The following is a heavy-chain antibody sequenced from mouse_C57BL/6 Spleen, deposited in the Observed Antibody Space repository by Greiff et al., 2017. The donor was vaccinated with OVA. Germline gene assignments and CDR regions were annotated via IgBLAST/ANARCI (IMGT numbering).Heavy chain of an antibody. Sequence: QVHVKQSGAELVRPGASVTLSCKASGYTFTDYEMHWVKQTPVHGLEWIGAIDPETGGTAYNQKFKGKAILTADKSSSTAYMELRSLTSEDSAVYYCTRRDWESPFAYWGQGTLVTVSA. D-gene: IGHD4-1*01. CDR3: TRRDWESPFAY. CDR1: GYTFTDYE. J-gene: IGHJ3*01. CDR2: IDPETGGT. V-gene: IGHV1-15*01.